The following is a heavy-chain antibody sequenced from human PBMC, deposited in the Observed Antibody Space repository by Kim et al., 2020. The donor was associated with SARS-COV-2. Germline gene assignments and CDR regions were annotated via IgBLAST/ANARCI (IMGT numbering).Heavy chain of an antibody. J-gene: IGHJ6*02. V-gene: IGHV1-69*13. D-gene: IGHD3-10*01. CDR2: IISIFGTA. CDR1: GGTFSSYA. Sequence: SVKVSCKASGGTFSSYAISWVRQAPGQGLEWMGGIISIFGTANYAQKFQGRVTITADESTSTAYMELSSLRSEDTAVYYCARAGGSGSYYYYGMDVWGQGTTVTVSS. CDR3: ARAGGSGSYYYYGMDV.